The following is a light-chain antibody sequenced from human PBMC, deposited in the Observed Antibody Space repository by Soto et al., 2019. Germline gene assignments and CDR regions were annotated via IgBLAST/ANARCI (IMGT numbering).Light chain of an antibody. V-gene: IGKV1-27*01. J-gene: IGKJ1*01. CDR3: QKYNSAPRT. CDR2: AAT. Sequence: DIQMIQSPSSRSASVGDRVTITCRGSQGISNYLGWYQQKPGKVPKLLIYAATTLQSGVPSRFSGSGSGTDFTLTISSLQPEDVATYYCQKYNSAPRTFGQGTKVDIK. CDR1: QGISNY.